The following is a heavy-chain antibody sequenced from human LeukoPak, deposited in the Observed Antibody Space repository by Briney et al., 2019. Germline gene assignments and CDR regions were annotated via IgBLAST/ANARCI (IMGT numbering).Heavy chain of an antibody. CDR1: GFTFSSYA. D-gene: IGHD3-16*01. CDR2: ITGSGGST. Sequence: GGSLRLSCAASGFTFSSYAMSWVRQAPGKGLEWVSAITGSGGSTYYGDSVKGRVTLSRDNSKTTLYLQMNSLRAEDTAIYYCAIVRGGGFDPWGQGTLVTVSS. CDR3: AIVRGGGFDP. V-gene: IGHV3-23*01. J-gene: IGHJ5*02.